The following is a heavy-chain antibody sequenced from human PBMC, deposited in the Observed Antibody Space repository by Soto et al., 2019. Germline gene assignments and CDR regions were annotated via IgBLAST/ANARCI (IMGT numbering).Heavy chain of an antibody. J-gene: IGHJ2*01. D-gene: IGHD2-21*01. CDR2: VSGGGGSA. V-gene: IGHV3-23*01. CDR3: VRRAGGAVVWYYDL. Sequence: EVQLLESGGGLVQRGGSLRLSCAASGFIFNNYAMTWVRQAPGKGLEWVARVSGGGGSAYYADSVKGRLTISRDNSNNSLYLQMTNVRGEDTAVYDCVRRAGGAVVWYYDLWGRGTLVSVFS. CDR1: GFIFNNYA.